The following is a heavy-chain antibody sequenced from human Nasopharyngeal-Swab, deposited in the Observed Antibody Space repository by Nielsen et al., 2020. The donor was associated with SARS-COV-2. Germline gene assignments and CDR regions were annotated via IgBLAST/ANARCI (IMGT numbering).Heavy chain of an antibody. V-gene: IGHV3-53*01. D-gene: IGHD6-13*01. CDR3: ARAPSSSWPLGY. Sequence: WIRQPPGKGLEWVSVIYSGGSTYYADSVKGRFTISRDNSKNTLYLQMNSLRAEDTAVYYCARAPSSSWPLGYWGQGTLVTVSS. J-gene: IGHJ4*02. CDR2: IYSGGST.